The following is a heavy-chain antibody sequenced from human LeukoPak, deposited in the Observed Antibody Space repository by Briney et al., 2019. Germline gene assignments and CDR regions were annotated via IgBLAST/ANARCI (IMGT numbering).Heavy chain of an antibody. Sequence: SGGSLRLSCAASGFSFSSYGMHWVRQAPGKGLEWVAVIWYDGTNKYYADSVKGRFTISRDNSKNTLYLQMNSLRAEDTAVYYCARDQRGFSYPKYYFDYWGQGTLVTVSS. V-gene: IGHV3-33*01. CDR1: GFSFSSYG. D-gene: IGHD5-18*01. CDR2: IWYDGTNK. CDR3: ARDQRGFSYPKYYFDY. J-gene: IGHJ4*02.